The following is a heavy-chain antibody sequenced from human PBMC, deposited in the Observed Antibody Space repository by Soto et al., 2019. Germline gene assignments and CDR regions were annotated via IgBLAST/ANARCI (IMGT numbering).Heavy chain of an antibody. CDR3: ATYGDYNWYFDL. Sequence: EVQPVESGGGLVQPGGSLRLSCAASGFIFSAYSMNWVRQAPGKGLEWVSYISSSSSTIYYGDSVKGRFTISRDNAKNSLYLQMNSLRAEDTAVYYCATYGDYNWYFDLWGRGTLVTVSS. D-gene: IGHD4-17*01. V-gene: IGHV3-48*01. CDR2: ISSSSSTI. CDR1: GFIFSAYS. J-gene: IGHJ2*01.